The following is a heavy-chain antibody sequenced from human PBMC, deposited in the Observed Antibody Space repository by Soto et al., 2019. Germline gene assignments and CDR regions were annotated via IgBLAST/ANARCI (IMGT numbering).Heavy chain of an antibody. J-gene: IGHJ4*02. CDR2: IFWNDDE. D-gene: IGHD5-18*01. V-gene: IGHV2-5*01. CDR1: GFSLTTYGVG. CDR3: VHTGYSYDPYRY. Sequence: QITLKESGPALVKPTQTLTLTCTFSGFSLTTYGVGVGWIRQPPGKALEWLALIFWNDDERYSPSLKSRLTITPDTSKNEVALTMRTLDPADTAPYSCVHTGYSYDPYRYWGGGTLVTFSP.